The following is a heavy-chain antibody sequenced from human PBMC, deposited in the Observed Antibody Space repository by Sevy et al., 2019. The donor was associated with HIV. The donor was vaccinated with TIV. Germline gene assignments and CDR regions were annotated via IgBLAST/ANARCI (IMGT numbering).Heavy chain of an antibody. CDR2: IYYSGST. V-gene: IGHV4-31*03. J-gene: IGHJ4*02. Sequence: SETLSLTCTVSGGSISSGGYYWSWIRQHPGKGLEWIGYIYYSGSTYYNPSLKSRVTISVDTSKNQFSLKLGSVTAADTAVYYCARERGYCSSTSCYPGESFDYWGQGTLVTVSS. CDR3: ARERGYCSSTSCYPGESFDY. D-gene: IGHD2-2*03. CDR1: GGSISSGGYY.